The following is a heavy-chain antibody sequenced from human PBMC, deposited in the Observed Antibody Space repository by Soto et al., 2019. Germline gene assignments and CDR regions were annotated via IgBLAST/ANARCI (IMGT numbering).Heavy chain of an antibody. D-gene: IGHD2-15*01. CDR3: ARAVDCSGGSCFLN. V-gene: IGHV6-1*01. CDR1: GDSVSSNSAA. Sequence: SQPLSLTCAISGDSVSSNSAAWNWIRQSPSRGLEWLGRTYYRSKWYNNYAVSVKSRITINPDTSKNQFSLQLNSVTPEDTAVYYCARAVDCSGGSCFLNWGQGTLVTAPQ. CDR2: TYYRSKWYN. J-gene: IGHJ4*02.